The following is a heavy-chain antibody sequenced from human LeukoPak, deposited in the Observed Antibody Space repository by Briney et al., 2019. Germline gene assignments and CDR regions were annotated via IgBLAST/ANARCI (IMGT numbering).Heavy chain of an antibody. CDR3: ARERDFYDSSGSPSY. D-gene: IGHD3-22*01. J-gene: IGHJ4*02. V-gene: IGHV4-34*01. Sequence: SETLSLTCAVYGGSFSGYYWSWIRQPPGKGLEWIGEINHSGRTNYNPSLKSRVTISVDTSKNQFSLKLSSVTAADTAVYYCARERDFYDSSGSPSYWGQGTLVIVSS. CDR2: INHSGRT. CDR1: GGSFSGYY.